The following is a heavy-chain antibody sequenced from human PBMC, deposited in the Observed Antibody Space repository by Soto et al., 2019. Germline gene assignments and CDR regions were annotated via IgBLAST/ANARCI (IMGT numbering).Heavy chain of an antibody. Sequence: GCLEISRASSGVTFCSYGMHWVRKAPGKGLEWVAVISYDGSNKYYADSVKGRFTISRDNSKNTLYLQMNSLRAEDTAVYYCAKDNEDSSSWYGVDYWGQGTLVTLAS. CDR3: AKDNEDSSSWYGVDY. CDR1: GVTFCSYG. J-gene: IGHJ4*02. D-gene: IGHD6-13*01. V-gene: IGHV3-30*18. CDR2: ISYDGSNK.